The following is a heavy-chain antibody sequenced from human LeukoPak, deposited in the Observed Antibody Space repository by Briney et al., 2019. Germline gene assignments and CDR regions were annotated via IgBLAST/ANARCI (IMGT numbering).Heavy chain of an antibody. Sequence: ASVKVSCKASRYTFTSYGISWVRQAPGQGLEWMGWISAYNGNTNYAQKLQGRVTMTTDTSTSTAYMELRSLRSDDTAVYYCAKLWPAAEFFDYWGQGTLVTVSS. CDR2: ISAYNGNT. J-gene: IGHJ4*02. CDR3: AKLWPAAEFFDY. CDR1: RYTFTSYG. V-gene: IGHV1-18*04. D-gene: IGHD2-21*01.